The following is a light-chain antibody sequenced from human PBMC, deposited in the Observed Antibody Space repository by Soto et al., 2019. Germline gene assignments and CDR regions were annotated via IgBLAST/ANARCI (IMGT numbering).Light chain of an antibody. V-gene: IGKV3-20*01. J-gene: IGKJ5*01. CDR1: QSINSNY. Sequence: DIVLTQSPGTLSLSPGERATLSCRASQSINSNYLAWYQQKPGQAPRFIMYGASTRATGIPDRFSGSGSGTYFTLTVSRLEPEDFSVYYCQHYGGSPLSTFGQGTRLEIK. CDR2: GAS. CDR3: QHYGGSPLST.